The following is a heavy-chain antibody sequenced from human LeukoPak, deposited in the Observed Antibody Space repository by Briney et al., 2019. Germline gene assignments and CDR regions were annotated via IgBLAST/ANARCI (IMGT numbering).Heavy chain of an antibody. CDR1: GLTFSSYS. CDR2: ISSSSSYI. V-gene: IGHV3-21*01. Sequence: GGSLRLSCAASGLTFSSYSMNWVRQAPGKGLEWVSSISSSSSYIYYADSVKGRFTISRDNAKNSLYLQMNSLRAEDTAVYYCTLHPHDNSGYFPRYYWGQGTLVTVSS. J-gene: IGHJ4*02. D-gene: IGHD3-22*01. CDR3: TLHPHDNSGYFPRYY.